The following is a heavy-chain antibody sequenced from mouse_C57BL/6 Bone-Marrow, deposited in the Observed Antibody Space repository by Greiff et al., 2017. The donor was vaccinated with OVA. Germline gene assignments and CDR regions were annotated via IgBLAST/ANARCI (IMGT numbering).Heavy chain of an antibody. Sequence: VQLQQPGAELVMPGASVKLSCKASGYTFTSYWMHWVKQRPGQGLEWIGEIDPSDSYTNYNQKFKGKSTLTVDKSSSTAYMQLSSLTSEDSAVYYCARYYGGYPAWFAYWGQGTLVTVSA. CDR1: GYTFTSYW. CDR3: ARYYGGYPAWFAY. D-gene: IGHD1-1*02. CDR2: IDPSDSYT. V-gene: IGHV1-69*01. J-gene: IGHJ3*01.